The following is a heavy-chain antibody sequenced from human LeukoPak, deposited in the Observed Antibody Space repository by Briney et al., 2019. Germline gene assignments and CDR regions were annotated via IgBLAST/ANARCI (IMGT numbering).Heavy chain of an antibody. Sequence: ASVKVSCKVSGYTLTELSMHWVRQAPGKGLEWMGGFDPEDGETIYAQKFQGRVTMTEDTSTGTAYMELSSLRSEDTAVYYCATGILVVADYGMDVWGQGTTVTVSS. CDR2: FDPEDGET. J-gene: IGHJ6*02. V-gene: IGHV1-24*01. D-gene: IGHD2-15*01. CDR3: ATGILVVADYGMDV. CDR1: GYTLTELS.